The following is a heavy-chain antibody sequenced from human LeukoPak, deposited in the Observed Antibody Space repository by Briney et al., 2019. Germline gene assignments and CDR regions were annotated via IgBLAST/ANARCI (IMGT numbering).Heavy chain of an antibody. D-gene: IGHD3-3*01. V-gene: IGHV1-8*01. CDR2: MNPNSGNT. CDR3: ARGRFLEWLLLDYYYYYMDV. CDR1: GYTFTSYD. J-gene: IGHJ6*03. Sequence: ASVKVSCKASGYTFTSYDINWVRQATGQGLEWMGWMNPNSGNTGYAQKFQGRVTMTRNTSISTAYMELSSLRSEDTAVYYCARGRFLEWLLLDYYYYYMDVWGKGATVTVSS.